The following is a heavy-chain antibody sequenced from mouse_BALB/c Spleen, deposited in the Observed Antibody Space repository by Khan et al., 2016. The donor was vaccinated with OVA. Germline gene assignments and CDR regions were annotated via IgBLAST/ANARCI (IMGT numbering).Heavy chain of an antibody. CDR2: INPNNGGT. D-gene: IGHD1-1*01. V-gene: IGHV1-18*01. CDR3: ARLGYGSFAY. Sequence: EVQLQQSGPELVKPGASVKIPCKASGYTFTDYNMDWVKQSHGKSLEWIGDINPNNGGTIYNQKFKGKATLNVDKSSSTAYMELRSLTSEDTAVYYCARLGYGSFAYWGQGTLVTVSA. CDR1: GYTFTDYN. J-gene: IGHJ3*01.